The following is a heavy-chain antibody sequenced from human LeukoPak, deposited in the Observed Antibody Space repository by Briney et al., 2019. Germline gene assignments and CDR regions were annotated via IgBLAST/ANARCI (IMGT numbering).Heavy chain of an antibody. CDR2: ISYDGSNK. J-gene: IGHJ5*02. D-gene: IGHD6-13*01. CDR3: AKDLAAAGSDQINWFDP. CDR1: GFTFSSYG. Sequence: GESLRLSCAASGFTFSSYGMHWVRQAPGKGLEWVAVISYDGSNKYYADSVKGRFTISRDNSKNTLYLQMNSLRAEDTAVYYCAKDLAAAGSDQINWFDPWGQGTLVTVSS. V-gene: IGHV3-30*18.